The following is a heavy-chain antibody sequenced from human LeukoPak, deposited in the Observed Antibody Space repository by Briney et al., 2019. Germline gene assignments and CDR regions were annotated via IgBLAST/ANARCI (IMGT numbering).Heavy chain of an antibody. D-gene: IGHD3/OR15-3a*01. CDR2: IYYTGST. J-gene: IGHJ4*02. CDR1: GGSINSYY. V-gene: IGHV4-59*01. Sequence: SETLSLTCTVSGGSINSYYWSWIRQPPGKGLECIGHIYYTGSTYYKPSFESRVTISVDTAKNQISPELSSVTAADTAVYYCARYEEFSTGYSASSPRHYFDHWGQGTLVTVSS. CDR3: ARYEEFSTGYSASSPRHYFDH.